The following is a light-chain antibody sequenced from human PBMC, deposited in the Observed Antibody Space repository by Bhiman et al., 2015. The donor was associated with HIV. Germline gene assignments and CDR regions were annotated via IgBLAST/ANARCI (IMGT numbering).Light chain of an antibody. CDR2: YDS. Sequence: VLTQPPSVSVAPGQTARITCGGNNIGSKNVHWYQQKPGQAPVLVIYYDSDRPSGIPERFSGSNSGNTATLTISGVEAGDEADYYCQVWDSSSGHPSYVFGTGTKVTVL. J-gene: IGLJ1*01. CDR3: QVWDSSSGHPSYV. V-gene: IGLV3-21*04. CDR1: NIGSKN.